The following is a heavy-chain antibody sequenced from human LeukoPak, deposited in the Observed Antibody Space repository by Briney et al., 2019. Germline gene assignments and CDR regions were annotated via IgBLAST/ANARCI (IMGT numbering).Heavy chain of an antibody. D-gene: IGHD1-26*01. Sequence: SETLSLTCTVSGDSISSSSYYWGWIRQPPGKGLEWIGSIYYSGSTYYNPSLKSRVTISVDTSKNQFSLKLSSVTAADTAVYYCARGWELLNDAFDIWGQGTMVTVSS. CDR3: ARGWELLNDAFDI. J-gene: IGHJ3*02. CDR1: GDSISSSSYY. CDR2: IYYSGST. V-gene: IGHV4-39*01.